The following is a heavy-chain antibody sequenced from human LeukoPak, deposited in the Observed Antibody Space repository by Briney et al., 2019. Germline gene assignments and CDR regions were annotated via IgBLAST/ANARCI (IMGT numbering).Heavy chain of an antibody. J-gene: IGHJ6*03. CDR1: GYSISSGYY. Sequence: SETLSLTCTVSGYSISSGYYWGWIRHPPGKGLEWIGSIYHSGSTYYNPSLKSRVTISVDTSKNQFSLKLSSVTAADTAVYYCARERLAATGYYMDVWGKGTTVTVSS. CDR3: ARERLAATGYYMDV. CDR2: IYHSGST. V-gene: IGHV4-38-2*02. D-gene: IGHD1-26*01.